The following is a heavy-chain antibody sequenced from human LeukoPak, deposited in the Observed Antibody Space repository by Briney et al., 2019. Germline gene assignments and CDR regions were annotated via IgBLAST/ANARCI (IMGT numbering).Heavy chain of an antibody. CDR2: VDNDGSGT. CDR3: ARSQRGYSYGEH. J-gene: IGHJ4*02. V-gene: IGHV3-74*01. CDR1: GFSFSNYW. Sequence: GGSLRLSCAASGFSFSNYWMHWVRQVPGKGLVWVSRVDNDGSGTSYADSVKGRFTISRDNAKNTVYLQMNSLRAEDTAVYCCARSQRGYSYGEHWGQGTPVTVSS. D-gene: IGHD5-18*01.